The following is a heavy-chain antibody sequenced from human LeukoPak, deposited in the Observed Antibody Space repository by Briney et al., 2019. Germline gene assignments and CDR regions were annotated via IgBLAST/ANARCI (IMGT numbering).Heavy chain of an antibody. CDR1: GFTFSSYS. Sequence: GGSLRLSCAASGFTFSSYSMNWVRQAPGKGLEWVAVIWYDGSNKYYADSVKGRFTISRDNSKNTLYLQMNSLRAEDTAVYYCARDLVRGQNWFDPWGQGTLVTVSS. J-gene: IGHJ5*02. V-gene: IGHV3-33*08. D-gene: IGHD6-13*01. CDR3: ARDLVRGQNWFDP. CDR2: IWYDGSNK.